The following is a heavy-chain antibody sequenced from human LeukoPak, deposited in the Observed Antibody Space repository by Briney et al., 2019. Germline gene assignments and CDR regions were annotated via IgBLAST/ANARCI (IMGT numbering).Heavy chain of an antibody. CDR3: AIPPLSGTGSLRPLAGIDV. D-gene: IGHD3-10*01. CDR1: GFSFSIYS. J-gene: IGHJ6*02. V-gene: IGHV3-48*04. CDR2: ISHTGSTM. Sequence: GGSLRLSCAASGFSFSIYSLNWVRQAPGKGLEWVSYISHTGSTMSYADSVKGRFTISRDNAKNSLYLQMNSLRAEDTAVYYCAIPPLSGTGSLRPLAGIDVWGQGTTVTVSS.